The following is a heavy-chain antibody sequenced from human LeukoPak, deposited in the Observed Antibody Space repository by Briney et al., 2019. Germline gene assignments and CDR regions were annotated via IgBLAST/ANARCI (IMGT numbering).Heavy chain of an antibody. D-gene: IGHD5-24*01. V-gene: IGHV3-66*04. Sequence: GRSLRLSCAASGFTFSSNYMSWVRQAPGKGLEWVSVIYSGGSTYYADSVKGRFTISRDNSKNTLYLQMNSLRAEDTAVYYCARPPGREMATGHFDYWGQGTLVTVSS. CDR2: IYSGGST. J-gene: IGHJ4*02. CDR3: ARPPGREMATGHFDY. CDR1: GFTFSSNY.